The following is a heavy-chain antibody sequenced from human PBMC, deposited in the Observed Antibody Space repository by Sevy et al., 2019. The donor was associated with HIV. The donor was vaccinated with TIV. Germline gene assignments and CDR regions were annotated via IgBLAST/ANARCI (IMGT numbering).Heavy chain of an antibody. V-gene: IGHV3-30*04. CDR1: GFTFRNYA. J-gene: IGHJ4*02. CDR3: ARDPTIYASGWYYFDY. CDR2: ISHDGSHK. Sequence: GGSLRLSCAASGFTFRNYAIHWVRQAPGKGLEWMAVISHDGSHKYSADSVKGRFTISRDNSKNTLYLQMNSLRAEDTAMYYCARDPTIYASGWYYFDYWGQGTLVTVSS. D-gene: IGHD6-19*01.